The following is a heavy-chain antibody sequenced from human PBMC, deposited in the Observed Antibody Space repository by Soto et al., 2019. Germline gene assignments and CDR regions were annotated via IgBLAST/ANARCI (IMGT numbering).Heavy chain of an antibody. CDR3: AKDMFPLVLVAATPDY. CDR1: GFTFDDYA. Sequence: EVQLVESGGGLVQPGRSLRLSCAASGFTFDDYAMHWVRQAPGKGLEWVSGISWNSGSIGYADSVKGRFTISRDNAKNSLYLQMNSLRAEDTALYYCAKDMFPLVLVAATPDYWGQGTLVTVSS. V-gene: IGHV3-9*01. J-gene: IGHJ4*02. D-gene: IGHD2-15*01. CDR2: ISWNSGSI.